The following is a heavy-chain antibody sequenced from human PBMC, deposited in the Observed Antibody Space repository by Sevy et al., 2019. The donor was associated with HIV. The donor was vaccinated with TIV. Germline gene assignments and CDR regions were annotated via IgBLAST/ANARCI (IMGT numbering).Heavy chain of an antibody. J-gene: IGHJ3*02. CDR1: GFSVRDNY. D-gene: IGHD5-18*01. Sequence: GGSLRLSCVVSGFSVRDNYVSWVRQVAGRGLEWVSIIYSAGATYYRDSVKGPFTISRHISENTVYLQMNSLRTEDTALYYCMGGNSYGDAFNIWGQGTKVTVSS. V-gene: IGHV3-53*04. CDR3: MGGNSYGDAFNI. CDR2: IYSAGAT.